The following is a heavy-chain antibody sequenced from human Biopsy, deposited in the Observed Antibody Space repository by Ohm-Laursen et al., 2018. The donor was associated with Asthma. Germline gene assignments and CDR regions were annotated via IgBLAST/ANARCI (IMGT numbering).Heavy chain of an antibody. CDR2: INAGNGNT. CDR1: GYTFNSAG. V-gene: IGHV1-18*01. CDR3: ARAVDYSHYYGIDV. Sequence: ASVKVSCKTSGYTFNSAGITWVRQAPGQGLEWMGWINAGNGNTKYSQKFQGRVTITRDTSASTAYMELRSLRSDDTAVYFCARAVDYSHYYGIDVWGQGTTVTV. J-gene: IGHJ6*02. D-gene: IGHD3-10*01.